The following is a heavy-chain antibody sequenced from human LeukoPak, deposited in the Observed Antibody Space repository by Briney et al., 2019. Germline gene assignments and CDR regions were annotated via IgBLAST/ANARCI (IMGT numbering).Heavy chain of an antibody. D-gene: IGHD3-16*02. J-gene: IGHJ5*02. CDR3: ARAYYDYVWGGYPPGIWFDP. Sequence: SVKVSCKASGGTFSSYAISWVRQAPGQGLEWMGGIIPIFGTANYAQKFQGRVTITADKSTSTAYMELSSLRSEDTAVYYCARAYYDYVWGGYPPGIWFDPWGQGTLVTVSS. CDR1: GGTFSSYA. CDR2: IIPIFGTA. V-gene: IGHV1-69*06.